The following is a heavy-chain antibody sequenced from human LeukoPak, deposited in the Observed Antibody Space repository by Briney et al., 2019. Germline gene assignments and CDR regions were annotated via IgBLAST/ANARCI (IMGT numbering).Heavy chain of an antibody. Sequence: SETLSLICAVYGGSFSDYYWSWIRQSPEKGLEWIGEINHSGSANYNPSLKSRVTMSVDKSKNQVSLKMSSVTAADTAVYYCARPGLPAAGHWFDPWGQGTLVTVSS. V-gene: IGHV4-34*01. CDR3: ARPGLPAAGHWFDP. D-gene: IGHD6-13*01. CDR1: GGSFSDYY. CDR2: INHSGSA. J-gene: IGHJ5*02.